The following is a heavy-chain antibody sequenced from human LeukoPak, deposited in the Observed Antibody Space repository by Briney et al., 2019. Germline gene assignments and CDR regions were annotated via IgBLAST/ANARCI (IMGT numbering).Heavy chain of an antibody. D-gene: IGHD4-23*01. V-gene: IGHV1-46*01. J-gene: IGHJ5*02. CDR3: ARDNSVEDTAWWFDP. CDR1: GYTFTGYY. Sequence: ASVKVSCKASGYTFTGYYMHWVRQAPGQGLEWMGIINPSGGSTNYAQKFQGRVTMTRDTSTSTVYMELSRLRSEDTAVYYCARDNSVEDTAWWFDPWGQGTLVTVSS. CDR2: INPSGGST.